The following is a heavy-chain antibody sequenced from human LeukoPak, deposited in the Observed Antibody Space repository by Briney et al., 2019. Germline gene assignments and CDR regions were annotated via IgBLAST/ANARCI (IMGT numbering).Heavy chain of an antibody. CDR3: AREKLVGATTGKDY. J-gene: IGHJ4*02. CDR1: GYTFTGYY. CDR2: INPNSGGT. D-gene: IGHD1-26*01. V-gene: IGHV1-2*02. Sequence: ASVKVSCKASGYTFTGYYMHWVRQAPGQGLEWMGWINPNSGGTNYAQKFQGRVTMTRDTSISTAYMELSRLRSDDTAVYYCAREKLVGATTGKDYWGQGTLVTVSS.